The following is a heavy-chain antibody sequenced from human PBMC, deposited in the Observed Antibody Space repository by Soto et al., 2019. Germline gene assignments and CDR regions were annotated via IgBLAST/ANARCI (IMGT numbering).Heavy chain of an antibody. CDR1: GGSFSGYY. Sequence: PSETLSLTCAVYGGSFSGYYWSWIRQPPGKGLEWIGEINHSGSTNYNPSLKSRVTISVDTSKNQFSLKLSSVTAADTAVYYCARGSRYFDWFSNWGQGTLVTVSS. CDR3: ARGSRYFDWFSN. D-gene: IGHD3-9*01. V-gene: IGHV4-34*01. J-gene: IGHJ4*02. CDR2: INHSGST.